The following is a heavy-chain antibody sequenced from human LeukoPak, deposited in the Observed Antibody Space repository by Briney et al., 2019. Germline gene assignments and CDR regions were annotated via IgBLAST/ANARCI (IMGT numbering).Heavy chain of an antibody. CDR1: GGSISSYY. Sequence: PSETLSLTCTVSGGSISSYYWSWIRQPPGKGLEWIGYIYYSGSTNYNPSLKSRVTISVDTSKNQFSLKLSSVTAADTAVYYCARDSGGIAAAGFDYWGQGTLVTVSS. CDR2: IYYSGST. CDR3: ARDSGGIAAAGFDY. D-gene: IGHD6-13*01. J-gene: IGHJ4*02. V-gene: IGHV4-59*01.